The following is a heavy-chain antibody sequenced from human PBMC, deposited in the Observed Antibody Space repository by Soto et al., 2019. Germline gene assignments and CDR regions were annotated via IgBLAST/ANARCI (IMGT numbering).Heavy chain of an antibody. Sequence: ASVKVSCKASGGTFSSYAISWVRQAPGQGLEWMGGIIPIFGTANYAQKFQGRVTITADESTSTAYMELSSLRSEDTAVYYCAGEYCSGGSCYSVGDYYYGMDVWGQGTTVTVSS. CDR2: IIPIFGTA. CDR1: GGTFSSYA. D-gene: IGHD2-15*01. J-gene: IGHJ6*02. V-gene: IGHV1-69*13. CDR3: AGEYCSGGSCYSVGDYYYGMDV.